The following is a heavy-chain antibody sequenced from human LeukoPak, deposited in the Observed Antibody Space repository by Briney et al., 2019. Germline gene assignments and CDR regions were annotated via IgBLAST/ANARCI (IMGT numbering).Heavy chain of an antibody. CDR3: ARGRGCSSMSCYPDY. CDR2: ISPSSSYI. Sequence: GGSLRLSCAASGFSFSGYSINWVRQAPGKGLEWVSSISPSSSYIHYADSVKGRFTISRDNDKNSLYLQMKSLRAEDTAVYYCARGRGCSSMSCYPDYWGQGTLVTVSS. CDR1: GFSFSGYS. V-gene: IGHV3-21*01. D-gene: IGHD2-2*01. J-gene: IGHJ4*02.